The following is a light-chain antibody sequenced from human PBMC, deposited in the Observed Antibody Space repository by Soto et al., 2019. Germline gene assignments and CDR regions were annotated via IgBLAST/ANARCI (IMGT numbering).Light chain of an antibody. CDR2: DVS. CDR1: SSDVGGYNY. CDR3: SSYTSSSPRV. Sequence: QSALTQPASVSGSPGQSITISCTGTSSDVGGYNYDSWYQQHPGKAPKLMIYDVSNRPSGVSNRFSGSKSGNTASLTISGLQAEDEADYYCSSYTSSSPRVFGGGTKLTVL. V-gene: IGLV2-14*01. J-gene: IGLJ2*01.